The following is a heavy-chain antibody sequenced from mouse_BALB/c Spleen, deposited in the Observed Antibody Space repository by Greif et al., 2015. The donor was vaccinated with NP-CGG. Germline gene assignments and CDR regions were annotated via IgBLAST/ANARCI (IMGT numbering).Heavy chain of an antibody. D-gene: IGHD2-4*01. V-gene: IGHV2-9-2*01. CDR1: GFSLTSYD. CDR3: VRAGTMITTDWYFDV. Sequence: VKLMESGPGLVAPSQSLSITCTVSGFSLTSYDISWIRQPPGKGLEWLGVIWTGGGTNYNSAFMPRLSISKDNSKSQVFLKMNSLQTDDTAIYYCVRAGTMITTDWYFDVWGAGTTVTVSS. CDR2: IWTGGGT. J-gene: IGHJ1*01.